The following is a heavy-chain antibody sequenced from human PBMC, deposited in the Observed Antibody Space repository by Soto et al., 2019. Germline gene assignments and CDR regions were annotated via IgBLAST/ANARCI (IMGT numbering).Heavy chain of an antibody. V-gene: IGHV3-74*01. CDR2: IDSDGSRT. D-gene: IGHD1-7*01. CDR1: GFTFSIYW. CDR3: GRDLSGNTTPYFDL. Sequence: EVQLVESGGGLVQPGGSLRLSCAASGFTFSIYWMQWVRQAPGKGLVWVSRIDSDGSRTSHADSVKGRFTISRDNAKNTLYLQMNSLRAEDTAVYYCGRDLSGNTTPYFDLWGQGTLVTVSS. J-gene: IGHJ4*02.